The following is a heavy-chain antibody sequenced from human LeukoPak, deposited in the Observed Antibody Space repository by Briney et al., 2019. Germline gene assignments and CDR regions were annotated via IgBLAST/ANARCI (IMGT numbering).Heavy chain of an antibody. Sequence: ASVKVSCKASGYTFTGYFMHWVRQAPGQGLEWMGWINPNSGGTNYAQKFQGRVTMTRDTSISTAYMELSRLRSDDTAVYYCARGTRRGAYYDILTGYSREIFDYWGQGTLVTVSS. CDR1: GYTFTGYF. CDR3: ARGTRRGAYYDILTGYSREIFDY. J-gene: IGHJ4*02. D-gene: IGHD3-9*01. V-gene: IGHV1-2*02. CDR2: INPNSGGT.